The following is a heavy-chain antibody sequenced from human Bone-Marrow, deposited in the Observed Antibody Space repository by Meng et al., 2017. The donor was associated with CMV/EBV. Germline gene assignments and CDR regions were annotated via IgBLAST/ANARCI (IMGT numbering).Heavy chain of an antibody. J-gene: IGHJ4*02. V-gene: IGHV3-9*01. CDR1: GFTFDDYD. CDR3: AKGRFEYTSSSIDY. Sequence: SLKISCAASGFTFDDYDMHWVRQAPGKGLEWVSGISWNSGTIGYADSVKGRFTISRDNAKNSLYLQMNSLRAEDTAFYYCAKGRFEYTSSSIDYWGQGTLVTVSS. D-gene: IGHD6-6*01. CDR2: ISWNSGTI.